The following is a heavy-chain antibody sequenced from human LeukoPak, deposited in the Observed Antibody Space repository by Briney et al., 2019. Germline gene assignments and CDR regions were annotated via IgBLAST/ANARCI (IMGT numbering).Heavy chain of an antibody. J-gene: IGHJ4*02. CDR1: GFTVSSNY. CDR2: IYSGGST. Sequence: GGSLRLSCAPSGFTVSSNYMSWVHQAPGKGLEGVSVIYSGGSTYYADCVKGRFTISRDNPKNTLYLQMNSLRAEDTAVYYCARDDPNYAPHRNWGQGTLVTVSS. CDR3: ARDDPNYAPHRN. D-gene: IGHD1-7*01. V-gene: IGHV3-66*01.